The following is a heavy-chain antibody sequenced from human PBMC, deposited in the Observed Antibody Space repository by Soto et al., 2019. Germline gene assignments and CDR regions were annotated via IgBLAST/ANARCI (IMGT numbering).Heavy chain of an antibody. V-gene: IGHV6-1*01. J-gene: IGHJ6*02. Sequence: PSQTLSLTCAISGDSVSSNSAAWDWIRQSPSRGLEWLGRTYYRSKWYNDYEAFVKSRITINPDTSKNQFSLQLTPLTPEDTAVYYCARAKEYTSSSGMDVWGQGTTVTVSS. CDR1: GDSVSSNSAA. CDR3: ARAKEYTSSSGMDV. CDR2: TYYRSKWYN. D-gene: IGHD6-6*01.